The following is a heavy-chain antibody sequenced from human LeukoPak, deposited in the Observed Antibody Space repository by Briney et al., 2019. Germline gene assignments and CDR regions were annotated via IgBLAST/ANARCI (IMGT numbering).Heavy chain of an antibody. CDR2: INFSGIT. J-gene: IGHJ4*02. D-gene: IGHD3-22*01. Sequence: SETLCLTCGVSGGSFTNEYCSWIRQPPGKGLEWIGEINFSGITHYNPSLRSRITMSVDTSKKQFSLKVNSVTAADTAVYYCARGTQFFDTSGFDYWGQGALVTVSS. CDR1: GGSFTNEY. CDR3: ARGTQFFDTSGFDY. V-gene: IGHV4-34*01.